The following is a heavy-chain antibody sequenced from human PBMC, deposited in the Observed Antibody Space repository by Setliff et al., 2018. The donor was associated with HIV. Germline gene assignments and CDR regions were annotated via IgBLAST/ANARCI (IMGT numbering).Heavy chain of an antibody. J-gene: IGHJ4*02. CDR1: GYTFNNYA. D-gene: IGHD3-3*01. CDR2: INPNGGYT. Sequence: ASVKVSCKASGYTFNNYAMNWVRQAPGQGLEWMGWINPNGGYTNYAQKFLGRVTMTQDTSFTTAYLELSRLGSDDTAVYYCAADNYNCNSFDSWGQGSLVTVSS. V-gene: IGHV1-2*02. CDR3: AADNYNCNSFDS.